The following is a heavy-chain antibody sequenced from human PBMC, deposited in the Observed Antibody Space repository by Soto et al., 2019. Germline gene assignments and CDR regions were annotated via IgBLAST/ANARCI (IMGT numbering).Heavy chain of an antibody. Sequence: EVQLVQSGAEVKEPGESLKISCKGSGYSFTKYWIGWVRQMPGKGLEWMAIIYPDESDTRYSPSFQGQVTISADKSISTAYLQWSSLQASDTAMYYCVRMGFSGGGYLSYYYYGMDIWGQGTTVTVSS. D-gene: IGHD5-12*01. V-gene: IGHV5-51*03. CDR1: GYSFTKYW. CDR3: VRMGFSGGGYLSYYYYGMDI. CDR2: IYPDESDT. J-gene: IGHJ6*02.